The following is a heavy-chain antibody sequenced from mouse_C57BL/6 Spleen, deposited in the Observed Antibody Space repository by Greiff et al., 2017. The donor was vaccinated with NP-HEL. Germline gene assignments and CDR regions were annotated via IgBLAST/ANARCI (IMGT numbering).Heavy chain of an antibody. CDR1: GFSLTSYG. CDR3: ARHKGRGNYVGWFAY. CDR2: IWSDGST. V-gene: IGHV2-6-1*01. Sequence: VQLKESGPGLVAPSQSLSITCTVSGFSLTSYGVHWVRQPPGKGLEWLVVIWSDGSTTYNSALTSRLSISKDNSKSQVFLKMNSLQTDDTAMYYWARHKGRGNYVGWFAYWGQGTLVTVSA. D-gene: IGHD2-1*01. J-gene: IGHJ3*01.